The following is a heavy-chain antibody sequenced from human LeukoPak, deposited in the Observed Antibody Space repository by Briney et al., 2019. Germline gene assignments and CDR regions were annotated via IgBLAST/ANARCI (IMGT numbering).Heavy chain of an antibody. V-gene: IGHV1-2*02. Sequence: ASVKVSCKASGYTFTSYGISWVRQAPGQGLEWMGWINPNSGGTNYAQKFQGRVTMTRDTSISTAYMELSRLRSDDTAVYYCARDVGEYCSSTDCYASDHWGQGTLVTVSS. D-gene: IGHD2-2*01. CDR1: GYTFTSYG. CDR3: ARDVGEYCSSTDCYASDH. CDR2: INPNSGGT. J-gene: IGHJ4*02.